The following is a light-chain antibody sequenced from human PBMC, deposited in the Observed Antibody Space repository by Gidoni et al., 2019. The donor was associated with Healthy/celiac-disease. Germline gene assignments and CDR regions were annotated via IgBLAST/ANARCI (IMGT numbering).Light chain of an antibody. J-gene: IGKJ4*01. Sequence: EIVLTQSPATLSLSPGERATLSCRASQSVSSYLAWYQQKPGQAPRLLIYDASNRATGIPARFSGSGSGTDFTLTISSLEPEDFAVYYCQQRSNWLVFGGXTKVEIK. V-gene: IGKV3-11*01. CDR1: QSVSSY. CDR3: QQRSNWLV. CDR2: DAS.